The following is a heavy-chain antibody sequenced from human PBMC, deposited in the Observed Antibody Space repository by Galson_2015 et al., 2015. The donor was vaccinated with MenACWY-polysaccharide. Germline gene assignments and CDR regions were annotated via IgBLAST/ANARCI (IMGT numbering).Heavy chain of an antibody. CDR3: AKDDSAYCGGDCYSHRYYFDY. D-gene: IGHD2-21*02. CDR2: ISYDGSKK. J-gene: IGHJ4*02. V-gene: IGHV3-30*18. Sequence: SLRLSCAASGFTFSSYGMHWVRQAPGKGLEWVALISYDGSKKYYADSVKGRFTISRDNSKNTLYLQMNGLRAEDTAVYYCAKDDSAYCGGDCYSHRYYFDYWGQGTLVTVSS. CDR1: GFTFSSYG.